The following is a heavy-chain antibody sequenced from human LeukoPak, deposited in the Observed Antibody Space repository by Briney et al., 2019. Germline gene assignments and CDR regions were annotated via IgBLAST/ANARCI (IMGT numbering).Heavy chain of an antibody. D-gene: IGHD3-10*01. Sequence: PGGSLRLSCAGSGFVFGTAWMNWVRQAPGKGLEWVGRIKSKTDGGTTDYAAPVKGRFTISRDDSKNTLYLQMNSLKTEDTAVYYCTTDSPGFYYGSGTAFDIWGQGTMVTVSS. CDR3: TTDSPGFYYGSGTAFDI. J-gene: IGHJ3*02. V-gene: IGHV3-15*07. CDR1: GFVFGTAW. CDR2: IKSKTDGGTT.